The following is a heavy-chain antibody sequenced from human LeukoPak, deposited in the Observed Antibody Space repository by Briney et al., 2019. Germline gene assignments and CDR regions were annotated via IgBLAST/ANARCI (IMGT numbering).Heavy chain of an antibody. CDR1: GFTFSSYS. J-gene: IGHJ3*02. Sequence: GGSLRLSCAASGFTFSSYSMNWVRQAPGKGLEWVSSISSSSSSYIYYADSVKGRFTISRDNAENSLYLQMNSLRAEDTAVYYCARDSPHPHYDYVWGSYRNDAFDIWGQGTMVTVSS. D-gene: IGHD3-16*02. CDR2: ISSSSSSYI. CDR3: ARDSPHPHYDYVWGSYRNDAFDI. V-gene: IGHV3-21*01.